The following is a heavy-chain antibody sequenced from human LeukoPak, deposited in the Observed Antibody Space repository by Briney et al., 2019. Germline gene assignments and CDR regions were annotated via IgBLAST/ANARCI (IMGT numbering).Heavy chain of an antibody. D-gene: IGHD3-3*01. V-gene: IGHV1-18*01. J-gene: IGHJ6*02. CDR2: ISAYNGNT. CDR3: ARGGNSRFLGTSIHYYYYGMDV. Sequence: ASVKVSCKASGYTFTSYGIGWVRQAPGQGLEWMGWISAYNGNTNYAQKLQGRVTMTTDTSTSTAYMELRSLRSDDTAVYYCARGGNSRFLGTSIHYYYYGMDVWGQGTTVTVSS. CDR1: GYTFTSYG.